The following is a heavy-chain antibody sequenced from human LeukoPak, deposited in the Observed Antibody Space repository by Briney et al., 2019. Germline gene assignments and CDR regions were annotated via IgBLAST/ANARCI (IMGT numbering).Heavy chain of an antibody. CDR1: GGSISSSSYY. CDR3: ARRETFGGVIVKPLGY. V-gene: IGHV4-39*07. D-gene: IGHD3-16*02. CDR2: IYYSGST. Sequence: NPSETLSLTCTVSGGSISSSSYYWGWIRQPPGKGLEWIGSIYYSGSTYYHPSLKSRVTISVDPSKNQFSLKLSSVTAADTAVYYCARRETFGGVIVKPLGYWGQGTLVTVSS. J-gene: IGHJ4*02.